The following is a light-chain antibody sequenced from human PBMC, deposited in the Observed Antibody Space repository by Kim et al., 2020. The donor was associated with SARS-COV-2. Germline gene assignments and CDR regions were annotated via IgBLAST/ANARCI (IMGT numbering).Light chain of an antibody. CDR1: SLRSYY. J-gene: IGLJ2*01. Sequence: SSELTQDPAVSVASGQTVRITCQGDSLRSYYATWYQQKPGQAPILVIYGKNNRPSGIPDRFSGSSSGNTAFLTITGTQAGDEADYYCNSRDNNDNVVFGGGNQLTVL. CDR2: GKN. V-gene: IGLV3-19*01. CDR3: NSRDNNDNVV.